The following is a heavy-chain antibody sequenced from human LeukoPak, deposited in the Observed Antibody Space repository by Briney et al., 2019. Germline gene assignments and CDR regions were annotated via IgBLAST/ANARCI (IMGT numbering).Heavy chain of an antibody. CDR3: ARARRYSGYYFDY. CDR2: ISSSGSTI. J-gene: IGHJ4*02. V-gene: IGHV3-11*01. D-gene: IGHD5-12*01. Sequence: GGSLRLSCAASGFTFSDYYMSWIRQAPGKGLEWVSYISSSGSTIYYADSVKGRFTISRDNAKNSLYLQMNSLRAEGTAVYYCARARRYSGYYFDYWGQGTLVTVSS. CDR1: GFTFSDYY.